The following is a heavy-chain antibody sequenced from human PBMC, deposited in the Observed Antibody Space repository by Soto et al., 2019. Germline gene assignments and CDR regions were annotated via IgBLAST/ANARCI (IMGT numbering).Heavy chain of an antibody. CDR3: ARGYGTGGSCAPGDY. CDR1: GFTSTDHY. V-gene: IGHV3-72*01. Sequence: EVQLVESGGGLVQPGGSLLLSWAVSGFTSTDHYMDWVRQAPGKGLEWVARSRDKAHSYTTEYAASVKGRATISRDDSKKSLYLQIDSLKTDDTAMYYCARGYGTGGSCAPGDYWGQGTLVTVSS. J-gene: IGHJ4*02. D-gene: IGHD2-15*01. CDR2: SRDKAHSYTT.